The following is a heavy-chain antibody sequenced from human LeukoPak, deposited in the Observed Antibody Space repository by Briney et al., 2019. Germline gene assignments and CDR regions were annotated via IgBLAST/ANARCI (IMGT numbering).Heavy chain of an antibody. CDR1: GDIFSTNSAT. Sequence: SQTLSLTCAVSGDIFSTNSATWTWLRQSPSRGLEWLGRTYYRSKWNNDYAVSMKSRITINPDTSKNQFSLQLNSVTPEDTAVYYCARLVGASWFDSWGQGTLVTVSS. D-gene: IGHD1-26*01. V-gene: IGHV6-1*01. J-gene: IGHJ5*01. CDR2: TYYRSKWNN. CDR3: ARLVGASWFDS.